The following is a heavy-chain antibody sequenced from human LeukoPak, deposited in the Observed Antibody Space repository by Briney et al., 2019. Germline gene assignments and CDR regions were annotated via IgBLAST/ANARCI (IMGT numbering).Heavy chain of an antibody. Sequence: GGSLRLSCEASGFTFSSYEMNWVRQAPGKGLKWISYISSGGMTIYYADSVRGRFTVSRDNTKNSLFLQMNSLRAEDTAVYFCARDDYDIVTGYYSMYSYGVDVWGQGTAVTVSS. J-gene: IGHJ6*02. CDR3: ARDDYDIVTGYYSMYSYGVDV. V-gene: IGHV3-48*03. D-gene: IGHD3-9*01. CDR1: GFTFSSYE. CDR2: ISSGGMTI.